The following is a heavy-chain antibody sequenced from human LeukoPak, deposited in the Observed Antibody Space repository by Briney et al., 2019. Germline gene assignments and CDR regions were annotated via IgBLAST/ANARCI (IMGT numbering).Heavy chain of an antibody. CDR2: ISSSSSYI. CDR3: ARRTYYYDSSSYPIYYFAY. J-gene: IGHJ4*02. CDR1: GFTFSSYS. Sequence: GGSLRLSCAASGFTFSSYSMNWVRQAPGKGLEWVSSISSSSSYIYYADSVKGRFTISRDNAKNSLYLQMNSLRAEDTAVYYCARRTYYYDSSSYPIYYFAYWGQGTLVTVSS. D-gene: IGHD3-22*01. V-gene: IGHV3-21*01.